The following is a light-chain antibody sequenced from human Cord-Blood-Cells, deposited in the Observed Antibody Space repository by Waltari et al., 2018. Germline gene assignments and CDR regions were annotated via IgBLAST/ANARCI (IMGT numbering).Light chain of an antibody. V-gene: IGKV1-27*01. CDR3: QKYNSALWT. Sequence: IHMTKYPSPLSASVGGRVTITCRASHGINNYLAWYQQKQGKVPKLLIYAASTLQSGVPSRFRGSGSGTDFTLTISSLQPEDVATYYCQKYNSALWTCGQGIKVEIK. CDR1: HGINNY. J-gene: IGKJ1*01. CDR2: AAS.